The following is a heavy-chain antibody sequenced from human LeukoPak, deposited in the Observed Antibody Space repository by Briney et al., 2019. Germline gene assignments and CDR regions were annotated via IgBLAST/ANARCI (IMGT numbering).Heavy chain of an antibody. CDR3: HLVRGGGYFDY. J-gene: IGHJ4*02. V-gene: IGHV4-4*07. CDR2: IYTSGST. Sequence: SETLSLTCTVSGNSFGDYYWSWIRQPAGKGLEWIGRIYTSGSTTYNPSLKSRVTMSVDTSKSQFSLNLSSVTAADTAVYYCHLVRGGGYFDYWGQGTLVTVSP. CDR1: GNSFGDYY. D-gene: IGHD3-10*01.